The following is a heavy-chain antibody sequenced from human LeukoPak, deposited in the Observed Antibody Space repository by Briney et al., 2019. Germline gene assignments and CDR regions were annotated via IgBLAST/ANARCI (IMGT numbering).Heavy chain of an antibody. J-gene: IGHJ6*03. CDR3: ARGQCGYSYASDYYYYYMDV. Sequence: EASVKVSCKASGGTFSSYAISWVRQAPGQGLEWMGGIIPIFGTANYAQKFQGRVTITADESTSTAYMELSSLRSEDTAVYYCARGQCGYSYASDYYYYYMDVWGKGTTVTVSS. D-gene: IGHD5-18*01. CDR2: IIPIFGTA. CDR1: GGTFSSYA. V-gene: IGHV1-69*13.